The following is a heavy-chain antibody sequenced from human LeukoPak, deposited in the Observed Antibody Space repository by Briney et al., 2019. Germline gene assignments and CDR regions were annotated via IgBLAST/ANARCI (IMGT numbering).Heavy chain of an antibody. CDR1: GFTFSSYS. CDR2: IRSSSSYI. CDR3: ARSGHAGSSDY. D-gene: IGHD3-10*01. J-gene: IGHJ4*02. V-gene: IGHV3-21*01. Sequence: GGSLRLACAASGFTFSSYSMNWVRRAPGRGLEWVSSIRSSSSYIYYADSVKGRFTISRDNAKNSLYLQMNSLRAEDTAVYYCARSGHAGSSDYWGQGTLVTVSS.